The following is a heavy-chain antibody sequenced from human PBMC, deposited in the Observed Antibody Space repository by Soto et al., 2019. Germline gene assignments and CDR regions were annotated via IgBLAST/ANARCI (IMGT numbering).Heavy chain of an antibody. D-gene: IGHD5-12*01. CDR2: IYYSGST. J-gene: IGHJ4*02. Sequence: SETLSLTCTVSGGSISSGGYYWSWIRQHPGKGLEWIGYIYYSGSTYYNPSLKSRVTISVDTSKNQFSLRLSSVTAADTAVYYCANIVAPKNYDYWGQGTLVTSPQ. V-gene: IGHV4-31*03. CDR1: GGSISSGGYY. CDR3: ANIVAPKNYDY.